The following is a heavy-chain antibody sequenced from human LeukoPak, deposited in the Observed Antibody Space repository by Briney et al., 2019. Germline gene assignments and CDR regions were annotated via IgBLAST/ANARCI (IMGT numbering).Heavy chain of an antibody. Sequence: GASVKVSCKASGYTFTSYGISWVRQAPGQGLEWMGWISAYNGNTNYAQKLQGRVTMTTDTSTSTAYMELRSLRSDDTAVYYCARDTDYVYGDYPAFDIWGQGTMVTVSS. CDR1: GYTFTSYG. CDR2: ISAYNGNT. CDR3: ARDTDYVYGDYPAFDI. D-gene: IGHD4-17*01. V-gene: IGHV1-18*01. J-gene: IGHJ3*02.